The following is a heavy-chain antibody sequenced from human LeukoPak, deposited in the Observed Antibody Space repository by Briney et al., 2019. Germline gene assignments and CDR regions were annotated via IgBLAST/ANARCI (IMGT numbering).Heavy chain of an antibody. J-gene: IGHJ5*02. Sequence: TLSLTCTVSGGSISSGGYYWSWIRQPPGKALEWLALIYWNDDKRYSPSLKSRLTITKDTSKNQVVLTMTNMDPVDTATYYCAHKVAYSSSPSGFDPWGQGTLVTVSS. CDR2: IYWNDDK. CDR1: GGSISSGGYY. V-gene: IGHV2-5*01. CDR3: AHKVAYSSSPSGFDP. D-gene: IGHD6-6*01.